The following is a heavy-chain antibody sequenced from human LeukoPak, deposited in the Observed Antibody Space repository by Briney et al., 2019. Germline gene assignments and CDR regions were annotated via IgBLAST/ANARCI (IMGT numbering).Heavy chain of an antibody. Sequence: GASVKVPCKASGYPFTSYGIVWVRQAPGQGLEWMGWISAYSGHTNYAQKLQGRVTMTTDRSTSTVYMELRSLRFDDTAVYYCARGADYKTVKYDYWGQGTLVTVSS. D-gene: IGHD4-11*01. V-gene: IGHV1-18*01. CDR1: GYPFTSYG. J-gene: IGHJ4*02. CDR3: ARGADYKTVKYDY. CDR2: ISAYSGHT.